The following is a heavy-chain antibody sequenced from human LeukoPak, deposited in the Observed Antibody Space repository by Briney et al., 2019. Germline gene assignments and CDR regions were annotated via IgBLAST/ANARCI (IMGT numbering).Heavy chain of an antibody. Sequence: SETLSLTCTVSGGSISSSNHYWGWIRQPPGKGLEWIGSISYSGGTYYNPSLKSRVTISVDTSKNLFSLKLSSVTAADTAVYYCAREDIVVVPAAIKSSAFDIWGQGTMVTVSS. CDR3: AREDIVVVPAAIKSSAFDI. CDR2: ISYSGGT. D-gene: IGHD2-2*02. CDR1: GGSISSSNHY. V-gene: IGHV4-39*02. J-gene: IGHJ3*02.